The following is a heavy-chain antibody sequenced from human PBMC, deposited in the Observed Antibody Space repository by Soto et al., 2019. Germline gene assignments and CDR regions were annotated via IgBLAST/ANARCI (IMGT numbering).Heavy chain of an antibody. V-gene: IGHV1-46*01. CDR1: GYTLTSYY. CDR2: INPSGGST. Sequence: GASVKVSCKASGYTLTSYYMHWVRQAPGQGLEWMGIINPSGGSTSYAQKFQGRVTMTRDTSTSTVYMELSSLRSEDTAVYYCAREIFSGGRYYYYYGMDFWGQGTTVTVSS. J-gene: IGHJ6*02. CDR3: AREIFSGGRYYYYYGMDF. D-gene: IGHD2-15*01.